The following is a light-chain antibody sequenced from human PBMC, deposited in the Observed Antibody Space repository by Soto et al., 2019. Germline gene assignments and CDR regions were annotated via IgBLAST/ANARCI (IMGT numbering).Light chain of an antibody. CDR2: EVS. Sequence: QSVLTQPASVSGSPGQSITISCTGTSSDVGGYNYVSWYQQQSGKAPKLMIHEVSNRPSGVSNRFSGSKSGNTASLTISGLQAEDEADYYCSSYTSSRAYVLGLGTKLTVL. CDR3: SSYTSSRAYV. J-gene: IGLJ1*01. CDR1: SSDVGGYNY. V-gene: IGLV2-14*01.